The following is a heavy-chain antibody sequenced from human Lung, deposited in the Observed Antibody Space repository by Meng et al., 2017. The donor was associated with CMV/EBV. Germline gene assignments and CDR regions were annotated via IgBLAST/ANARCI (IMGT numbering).Heavy chain of an antibody. V-gene: IGHV3-13*01. Sequence: GGSLRLSCAASGFTFSSYDMHWVRQATGKGLEWVSAIGTAGDTYYPGSVKGRFTISRENAKNSLYLQMNSLRAGDTAVYYCARSATVTTLGSRYGMDVWGXGTTVTV. CDR2: IGTAGDT. D-gene: IGHD4-11*01. CDR1: GFTFSSYD. CDR3: ARSATVTTLGSRYGMDV. J-gene: IGHJ6*02.